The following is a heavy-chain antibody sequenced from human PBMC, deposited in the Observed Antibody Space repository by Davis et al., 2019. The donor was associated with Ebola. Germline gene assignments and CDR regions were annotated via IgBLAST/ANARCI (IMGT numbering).Heavy chain of an antibody. V-gene: IGHV3-21*01. CDR1: GFTFSSYE. J-gene: IGHJ5*02. D-gene: IGHD3-3*01. CDR2: ISSSSSYI. Sequence: GGSLRLSCAASGFTFSSYEMNWVRQAPGKGLEWVSSISSSSSYIYYADSVKGRFTISRDNAKNSLYLQMNSLRAEDTAVYYCAREAETYYDFWSGSHRRGWFDPWGQGTLVTVSS. CDR3: AREAETYYDFWSGSHRRGWFDP.